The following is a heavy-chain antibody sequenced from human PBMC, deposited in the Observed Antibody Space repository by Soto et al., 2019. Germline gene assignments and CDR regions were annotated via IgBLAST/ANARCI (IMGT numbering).Heavy chain of an antibody. CDR2: LSSSGGTT. CDR1: GFTFSIYA. D-gene: IGHD6-6*01. Sequence: GVLRLSCAASGFTFSIYAMTWVRQAPGKGLEWVSGLSSSGGTTRYADSVKGRFTISRDNSKNTLFLQMNSLRAEDTAVYYCAKLPRGSSPENDYWGQGTLVTVSS. V-gene: IGHV3-23*01. J-gene: IGHJ4*02. CDR3: AKLPRGSSPENDY.